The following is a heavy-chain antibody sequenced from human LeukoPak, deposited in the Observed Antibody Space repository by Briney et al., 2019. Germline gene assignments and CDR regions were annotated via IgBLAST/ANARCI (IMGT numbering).Heavy chain of an antibody. Sequence: SETLSLTCTVSGGSISSSSYYWGWIRQPPGKGLEWIGSIYYSRSTYYNPSLKSRVTISVDTSKNQFSLNLSSVTAAASAVYYCGRHSSGLGAFDYWGQGTLVTVS. CDR3: GRHSSGLGAFDY. CDR2: IYYSRST. V-gene: IGHV4-39*01. CDR1: GGSISSSSYY. D-gene: IGHD3-22*01. J-gene: IGHJ4*02.